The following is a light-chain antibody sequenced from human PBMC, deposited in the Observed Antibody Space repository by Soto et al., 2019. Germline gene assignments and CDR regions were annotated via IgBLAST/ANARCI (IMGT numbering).Light chain of an antibody. J-gene: IGKJ2*01. Sequence: EIVMTQTPLSSRVTLGQPASISCRSSQSLVHRDGNTYLSWLHQRPGQPPRLLIYMISDRFSGVPDRFSGSVAGTEFTLKISRVEAEDGGVYYCMQATQPYTFGQGTKLEIE. V-gene: IGKV2-24*01. CDR1: QSLVHRDGNTY. CDR2: MIS. CDR3: MQATQPYT.